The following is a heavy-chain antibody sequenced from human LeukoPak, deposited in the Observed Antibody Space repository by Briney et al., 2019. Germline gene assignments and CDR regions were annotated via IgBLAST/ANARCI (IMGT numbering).Heavy chain of an antibody. V-gene: IGHV4-39*07. J-gene: IGHJ4*02. D-gene: IGHD2-2*01. Sequence: SETLSLTCTVSGGSISSSSYYWGWIRQPPGKGLEWIGSIYYSGSTYYNPSLKSRVTISVDTSKNQFSLKLSSVTAADTAVYYCARDVYCSSTTCSYYFDYWGQGTLVTVSS. CDR2: IYYSGST. CDR3: ARDVYCSSTTCSYYFDY. CDR1: GGSISSSSYY.